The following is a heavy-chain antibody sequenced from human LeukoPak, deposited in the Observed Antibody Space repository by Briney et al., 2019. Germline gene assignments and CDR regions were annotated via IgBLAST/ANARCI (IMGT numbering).Heavy chain of an antibody. Sequence: PSETLSLTCTVSGGSISTYSWTWIRQTPGKGLEWIGFIYYSGSTNYNPSLKSRITISLDTSKNQFSLKLSSVTAADTAVYYCARVGVKYGSGRYQSYYMDVWGKGTTVTVSS. V-gene: IGHV4-59*12. CDR3: ARVGVKYGSGRYQSYYMDV. J-gene: IGHJ6*03. CDR2: IYYSGST. CDR1: GGSISTYS. D-gene: IGHD3-10*01.